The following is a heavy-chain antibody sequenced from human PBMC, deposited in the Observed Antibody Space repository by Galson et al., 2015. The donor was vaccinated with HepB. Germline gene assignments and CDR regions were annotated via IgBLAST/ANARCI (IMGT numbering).Heavy chain of an antibody. CDR2: INPSGGST. J-gene: IGHJ6*02. Sequence: SVKVSCKASGYTFTSYYMHWVRQAPGQGLEWMGIINPSGGSTSYAQKFQGRVTMTRDTSTSTVYMELSSLRSEDTAVYYCARAGIVVVPAAHNLYYYYYGMDVWGQGTTVTVSS. CDR3: ARAGIVVVPAAHNLYYYYYGMDV. CDR1: GYTFTSYY. D-gene: IGHD2-2*01. V-gene: IGHV1-46*01.